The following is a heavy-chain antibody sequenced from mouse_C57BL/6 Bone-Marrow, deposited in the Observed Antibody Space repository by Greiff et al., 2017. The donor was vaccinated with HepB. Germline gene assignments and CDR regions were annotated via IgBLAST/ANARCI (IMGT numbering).Heavy chain of an antibody. D-gene: IGHD1-1*01. CDR1: GYSITSGYY. J-gene: IGHJ3*01. CDR3: ARKLRWFAY. V-gene: IGHV3-6*01. Sequence: EVQVVESGPGLVKPSQSLSLTCSVTGYSITSGYYWNWIRQFPGNKLEWMGYISYDGSNNYNPSLKNRISITRDTSKNQFFLKLNSVTTEDTATYYCARKLRWFAYWGQGTLVTVSA. CDR2: ISYDGSN.